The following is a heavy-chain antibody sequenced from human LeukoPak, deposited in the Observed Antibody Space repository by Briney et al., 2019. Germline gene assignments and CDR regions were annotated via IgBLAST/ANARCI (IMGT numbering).Heavy chain of an antibody. J-gene: IGHJ4*02. V-gene: IGHV4-39*07. Sequence: SETLSLTCTVSGGSISSSSYYWGWIRQPPGKGLEWIGSIYYSGSTYYNPFLKSRVTISIDTSKNQFSLKLSSVTAADTAVYYCARKNYYDSSGYYFDYWGQGTLVTVSS. CDR1: GGSISSSSYY. CDR3: ARKNYYDSSGYYFDY. D-gene: IGHD3-22*01. CDR2: IYYSGST.